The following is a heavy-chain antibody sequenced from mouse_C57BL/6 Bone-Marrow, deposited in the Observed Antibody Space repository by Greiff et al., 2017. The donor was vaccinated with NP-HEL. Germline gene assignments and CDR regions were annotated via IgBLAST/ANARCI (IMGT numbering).Heavy chain of an antibody. J-gene: IGHJ4*01. CDR2: IDPEPGGT. D-gene: IGHD2-4*01. V-gene: IGHV1-15*01. Sequence: QVHVKQSGAELVRPGASVTLSCKASGYTFTDYEMHWVKQTPVHGLEWIGAIDPEPGGTAYNQKFKGKAILTADKSSSTAYMELRSLTSEDSAVYYCTRDYDEGYYYAMDYWGQGTSVTVSS. CDR1: GYTFTDYE. CDR3: TRDYDEGYYYAMDY.